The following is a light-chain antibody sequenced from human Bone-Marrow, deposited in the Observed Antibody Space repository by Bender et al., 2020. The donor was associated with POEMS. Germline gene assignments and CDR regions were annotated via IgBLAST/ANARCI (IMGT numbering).Light chain of an antibody. CDR2: GYN. Sequence: QSVLTQPPSVSGAPGQMVTISCTGSSSNTGSGYDINWYQHLPGTAPKLLIYGYNNRPSGVPDRFSGSKSGTSASLAITGLLAEDEGDYYCQSYDNSLGGWVFGGGTKLTVL. J-gene: IGLJ3*02. CDR1: SSNTGSGYD. CDR3: QSYDNSLGGWV. V-gene: IGLV1-40*01.